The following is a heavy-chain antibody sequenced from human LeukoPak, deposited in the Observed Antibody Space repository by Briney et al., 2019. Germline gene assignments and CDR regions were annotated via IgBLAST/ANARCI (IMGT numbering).Heavy chain of an antibody. CDR3: ARSIGAAYFDN. J-gene: IGHJ4*02. V-gene: IGHV3-21*01. CDR1: GCTFSSYS. CDR2: ISSGSNDI. D-gene: IGHD3-10*01. Sequence: PGGSLRLSCARSGCTFSSYSMNWVRQAPGEGVEWVSFISSGSNDIYYADSVKGRFTISRENAKNSLYLEMNSLRAEDTAVYYCARSIGAAYFDNWGQGTLVTVSS.